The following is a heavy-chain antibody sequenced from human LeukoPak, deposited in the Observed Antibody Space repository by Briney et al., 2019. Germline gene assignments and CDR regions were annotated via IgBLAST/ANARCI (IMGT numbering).Heavy chain of an antibody. D-gene: IGHD3-10*01. Sequence: PGGSLRLSCAASGFTFSSYAMHWVRQAPGKGLEWVAVISYDGSNKYYADSVKGRFTISRDNSKNTLYLQMNSLRAEDTAVYYCARDDSMVRATYMDVWGKGTTVTVSS. J-gene: IGHJ6*03. V-gene: IGHV3-30*04. CDR2: ISYDGSNK. CDR1: GFTFSSYA. CDR3: ARDDSMVRATYMDV.